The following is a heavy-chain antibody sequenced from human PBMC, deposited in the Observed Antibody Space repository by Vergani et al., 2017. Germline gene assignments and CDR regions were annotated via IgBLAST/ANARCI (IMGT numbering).Heavy chain of an antibody. CDR2: MNPNSGNT. Sequence: QVQLVQSGAEVKKPGASVKVSCKASGYTFTSYDINWVRQATGQGLEWMGWMNPNSGNTGYAQKFQGRVTMTRNTSISTAYMELSSLRSEDTAVYYCASSGWDGGNYYYYGMDVWGQGTTVTVSS. CDR1: GYTFTSYD. D-gene: IGHD6-19*01. J-gene: IGHJ6*02. CDR3: ASSGWDGGNYYYYGMDV. V-gene: IGHV1-8*01.